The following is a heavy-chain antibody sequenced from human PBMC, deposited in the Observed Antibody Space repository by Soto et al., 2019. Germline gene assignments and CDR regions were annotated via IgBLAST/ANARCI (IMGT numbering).Heavy chain of an antibody. D-gene: IGHD3-22*01. J-gene: IGHJ4*02. CDR1: GGTFSSYA. CDR2: IIPIFGTA. Sequence: SVKVSCKASGGTFSSYAISWVRQAPGQGLEWMGGIIPIFGTANYAQKFQGRVTITADESTSTAYMELSSLRSEDTAVYYCAFSLPSYPETKYYYDSSGYYLDYWGQGTLVTVSS. CDR3: AFSLPSYPETKYYYDSSGYYLDY. V-gene: IGHV1-69*13.